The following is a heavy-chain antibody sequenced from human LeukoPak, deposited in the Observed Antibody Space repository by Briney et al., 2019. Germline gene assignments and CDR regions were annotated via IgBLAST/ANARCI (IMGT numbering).Heavy chain of an antibody. CDR1: GFTFTTYE. J-gene: IGHJ4*02. CDR2: MSNGGKTT. D-gene: IGHD3-10*01. V-gene: IGHV3-48*03. Sequence: GGSLRLSCAASGFTFTTYEMNWVRQAPGKGLEWVSYMSNGGKTTYYADSVKGRFTISRDNAKNSPYLQMNSLRAEDTAVYYCARDGGYYGSGSYYGYWGQGTLVTVSS. CDR3: ARDGGYYGSGSYYGY.